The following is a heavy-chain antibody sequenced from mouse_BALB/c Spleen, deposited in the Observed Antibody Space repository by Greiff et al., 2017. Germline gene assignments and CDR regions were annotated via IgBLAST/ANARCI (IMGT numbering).Heavy chain of an antibody. Sequence: EVHLVESGGGLVKPGGSLKLSCAASGFTFSDYYMYWVRQTPEKRLEWVATISDGGSYTYYPDSVKGRFTISRDNAKNNLYLQMSSLKYEDTAMYYCAYDYDDGAWFAYWGQGTLVTVSA. CDR1: GFTFSDYY. CDR3: AYDYDDGAWFAY. V-gene: IGHV5-4*02. CDR2: ISDGGSYT. D-gene: IGHD2-4*01. J-gene: IGHJ3*01.